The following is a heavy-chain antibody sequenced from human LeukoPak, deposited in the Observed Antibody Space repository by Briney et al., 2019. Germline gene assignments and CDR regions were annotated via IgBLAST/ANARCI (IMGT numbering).Heavy chain of an antibody. CDR1: GFTLTGNA. V-gene: IGHV3-23*01. Sequence: GGSLRLSCAASGFTLTGNAMSWVREAPGRGLEWVSGVGGDERKHYADSVRGRFTISRDNSMNTVHLQMNSLRVEDTAVYYCAKDLSWWAAADYWGQGALVIVSS. CDR3: AKDLSWWAAADY. D-gene: IGHD2-15*01. CDR2: VGGDERK. J-gene: IGHJ4*02.